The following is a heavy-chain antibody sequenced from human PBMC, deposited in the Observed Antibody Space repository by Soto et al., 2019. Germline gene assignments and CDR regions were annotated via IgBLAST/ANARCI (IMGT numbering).Heavy chain of an antibody. J-gene: IGHJ3*02. CDR2: IIPIFGTA. CDR1: GGTFSSYA. D-gene: IGHD3-22*01. V-gene: IGHV1-69*13. CDR3: ARGDDQYYYDSSGPGAFDI. Sequence: SVKVSCKASGGTFSSYAISWVRQAPGQGLEWMGGIIPIFGTANYAQKFKGRVTITADESTSTAYMELSSLRSEDTAVYYCARGDDQYYYDSSGPGAFDIWGQGTMVTVSS.